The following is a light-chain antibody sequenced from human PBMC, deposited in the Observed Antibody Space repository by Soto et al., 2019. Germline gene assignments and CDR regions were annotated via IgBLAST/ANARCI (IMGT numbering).Light chain of an antibody. V-gene: IGLV2-8*01. CDR1: SSDVGTYNY. Sequence: QSVLTQPPSASGSPGQIVAISCTGTSSDVGTYNYVSWYQQHPGKAPKLMIYDVIQRPSGVPARFSGSKSGNTASLTVSGLQPEDEADYYCCSYTTSSTYVFGTGTKLTVL. J-gene: IGLJ1*01. CDR3: CSYTTSSTYV. CDR2: DVI.